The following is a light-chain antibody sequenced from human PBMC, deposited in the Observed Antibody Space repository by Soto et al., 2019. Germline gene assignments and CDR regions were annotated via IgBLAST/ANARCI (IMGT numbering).Light chain of an antibody. CDR2: GAF. V-gene: IGKV3-15*01. CDR3: QQYNQWPIT. J-gene: IGKJ5*01. CDR1: QSAGTN. Sequence: EIVMTQPPATLTVSPGERPTLSCRASQSAGTNLAWYQQKPGQXPRXXIHGAFTRATGIPARFSGSGSGTELTITISSLQSEDCEVFYCQQYNQWPITFGQGTRLEIK.